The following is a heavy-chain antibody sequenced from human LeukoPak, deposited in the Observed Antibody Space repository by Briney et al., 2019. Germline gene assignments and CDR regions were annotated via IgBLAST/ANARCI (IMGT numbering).Heavy chain of an antibody. J-gene: IGHJ4*02. V-gene: IGHV1-18*01. CDR1: GYTFTSYG. D-gene: IGHD3-3*01. Sequence: ASVKVSCKASGYTFTSYGISWVRQAPGQGLEWMGWISAYNGNTNYAQKLQGRVTMTTDTSTSTAYMELRSLRSDDTAVYYCATTSNIDTFWSANFDWGQGTLVTVSS. CDR3: ATTSNIDTFWSANFD. CDR2: ISAYNGNT.